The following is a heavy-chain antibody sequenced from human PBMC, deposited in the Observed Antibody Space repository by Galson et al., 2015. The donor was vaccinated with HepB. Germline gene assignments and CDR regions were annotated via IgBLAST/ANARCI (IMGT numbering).Heavy chain of an antibody. CDR2: IRSKAYGGTT. J-gene: IGHJ3*02. Sequence: SLRLSCAASGFTFGDYAMSWVRQAPGKGLEWVGFIRSKAYGGTTEYAASVKGRFTISRDDSKSIAYLQMNSLKTEDTAVYYCTRGRGYYYDACDAFDIWGQGTMVTVSS. D-gene: IGHD3-22*01. CDR1: GFTFGDYA. CDR3: TRGRGYYYDACDAFDI. V-gene: IGHV3-49*04.